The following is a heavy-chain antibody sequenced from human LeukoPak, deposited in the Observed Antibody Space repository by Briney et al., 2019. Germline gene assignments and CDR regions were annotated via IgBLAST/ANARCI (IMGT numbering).Heavy chain of an antibody. CDR3: ARQYISGQWYFDY. Sequence: GGSLRLSCAASGFTFSSHALHWVRQAPGKGLEWVAVISSDGSYKYYAGSVKGRFTISRDNSKNTLYLQMNSLIPEDTAVYYCARQYISGQWYFDYWGQGTLVTVSS. J-gene: IGHJ4*02. CDR2: ISSDGSYK. V-gene: IGHV3-30*04. D-gene: IGHD5-18*01. CDR1: GFTFSSHA.